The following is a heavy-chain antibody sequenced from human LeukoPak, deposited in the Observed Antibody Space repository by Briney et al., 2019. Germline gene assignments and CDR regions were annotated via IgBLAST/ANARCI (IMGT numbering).Heavy chain of an antibody. CDR2: IYGGGAA. J-gene: IGHJ4*02. D-gene: IGHD6-6*01. V-gene: IGHV3-53*01. CDR1: GLIVSSDY. Sequence: GGSLRLSCAASGLIVSSDYLAWVRQAPGKGLEWISVIYGGGAAYYADSVRGRFTISRDNSKNELFLQMNSLRVEDTAVYHCVRLLPASRHYFDYWGQGTLVTVSS. CDR3: VRLLPASRHYFDY.